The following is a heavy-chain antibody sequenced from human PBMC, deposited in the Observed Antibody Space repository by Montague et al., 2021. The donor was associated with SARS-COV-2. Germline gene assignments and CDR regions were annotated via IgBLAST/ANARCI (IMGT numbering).Heavy chain of an antibody. CDR1: GFTFSSYW. D-gene: IGHD3-3*01. J-gene: IGHJ4*02. V-gene: IGHV3-7*01. Sequence: SLRLSCAASGFTFSSYWMSWVRQAPGKGLEWVANIKQDGSEKYYVGSVKGRFTISRDNAKNSLYLQMNSLRAEDTAVYYCARDNDDFWSGYYPLDYWGQGTLVTVSS. CDR2: IKQDGSEK. CDR3: ARDNDDFWSGYYPLDY.